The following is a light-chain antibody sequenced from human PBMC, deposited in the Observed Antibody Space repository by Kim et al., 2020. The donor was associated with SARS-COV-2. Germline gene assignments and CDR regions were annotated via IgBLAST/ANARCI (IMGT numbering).Light chain of an antibody. Sequence: YPGESATLACRASQSVSSYLAWYQQKPGPAPRLLIYDASNRATGIPARFSGSGSGTDFTLTISSLEPEDFAVYYCQQRSNWPPVTFGGGTKVDIK. V-gene: IGKV3-11*01. J-gene: IGKJ4*01. CDR2: DAS. CDR3: QQRSNWPPVT. CDR1: QSVSSY.